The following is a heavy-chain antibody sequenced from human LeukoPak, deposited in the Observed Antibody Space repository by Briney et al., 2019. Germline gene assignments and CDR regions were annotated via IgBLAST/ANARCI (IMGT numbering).Heavy chain of an antibody. Sequence: GGSLRLSCAASGFTFSSYSMNWVRQAPGKGLEWVSSISSSSSYIYYADSVKGRFTISRDNAKNSLYLQMNSPRAEDTAVYYCAVGYCSSTSCYPSPFDYWGQGTLVTVSS. J-gene: IGHJ4*02. CDR1: GFTFSSYS. V-gene: IGHV3-21*01. D-gene: IGHD2-2*01. CDR2: ISSSSSYI. CDR3: AVGYCSSTSCYPSPFDY.